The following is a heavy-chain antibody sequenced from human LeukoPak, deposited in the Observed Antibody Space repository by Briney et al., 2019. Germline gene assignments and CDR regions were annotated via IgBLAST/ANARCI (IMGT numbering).Heavy chain of an antibody. V-gene: IGHV4-59*01. J-gene: IGHJ5*02. D-gene: IGHD3-10*01. CDR1: GGSISSYY. CDR2: IYYSGST. CDR3: ARGIYYYGSGSLNWFDP. Sequence: PSETLSLTCTVSGGSISSYYWSWIRQPPGKGLEWIGYIYYSGSTNYKPSLKSRVTISVDTSKNQFSLRLSSVTAADTAMYYCARGIYYYGSGSLNWFDPWGQGTLVTVSS.